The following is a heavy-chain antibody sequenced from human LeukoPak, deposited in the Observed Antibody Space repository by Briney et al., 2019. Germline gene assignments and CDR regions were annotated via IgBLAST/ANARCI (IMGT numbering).Heavy chain of an antibody. D-gene: IGHD6-19*01. J-gene: IGHJ6*02. CDR1: GFTFTSYT. CDR3: AKEVMGGYTLYYGMDV. V-gene: IGHV3-23*01. CDR2: ISGSGDST. Sequence: GGSLRLSCAASGFTFTSYTINWVRQAPGKGLEWVSAISGSGDSTYYADSVKGRFTISRDNSKSTLYLQMNSLGAEDTAVYYCAKEVMGGYTLYYGMDVWGQGTTVTVSS.